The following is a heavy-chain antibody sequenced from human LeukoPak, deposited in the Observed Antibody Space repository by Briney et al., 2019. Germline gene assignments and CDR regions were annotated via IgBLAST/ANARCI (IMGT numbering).Heavy chain of an antibody. D-gene: IGHD1-20*01. J-gene: IGHJ4*02. V-gene: IGHV4-31*03. CDR2: IYYSGST. CDR1: GGSISSGGYY. Sequence: SETLSLTCTVSGGSISSGGYYWSWIRQHPGKGLEWIGYIYYSGSTYYNPSLKSRGTISVDTSKKQLSLKLRSVTAADTAVYYCARYNWNDPYYFDCWGQGILVTVSS. CDR3: ARYNWNDPYYFDC.